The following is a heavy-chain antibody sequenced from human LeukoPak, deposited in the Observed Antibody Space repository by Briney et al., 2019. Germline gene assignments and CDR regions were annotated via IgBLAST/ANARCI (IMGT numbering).Heavy chain of an antibody. Sequence: ASVKVSCKASGYTFTSYGISWVRQAPGQGLEWMGWISAYNGNTNYAQKLQGRVTMTTDTSTSTAYMELRSLRSDDTAVYYCARDLVAVARFNWFDPWGQGTLVTVSS. J-gene: IGHJ5*02. CDR3: ARDLVAVARFNWFDP. D-gene: IGHD2-15*01. CDR1: GYTFTSYG. CDR2: ISAYNGNT. V-gene: IGHV1-18*01.